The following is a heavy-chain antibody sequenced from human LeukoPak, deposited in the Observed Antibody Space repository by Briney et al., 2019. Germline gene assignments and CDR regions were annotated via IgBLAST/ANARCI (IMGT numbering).Heavy chain of an antibody. J-gene: IGHJ5*02. D-gene: IGHD3-9*01. CDR3: ARDSGEYDILTGYSSVNWFDP. V-gene: IGHV4-4*02. Sequence: PSGTLSLTCAVSGGSISSSNWWSWVRQPPGKGLEWIGEIYHSGSTNYNPSLKSRVTISVDKSKNQFSLKLSSVTAADTAVYYCARDSGEYDILTGYSSVNWFDPWGQGTLVTVSS. CDR1: GGSISSSNW. CDR2: IYHSGST.